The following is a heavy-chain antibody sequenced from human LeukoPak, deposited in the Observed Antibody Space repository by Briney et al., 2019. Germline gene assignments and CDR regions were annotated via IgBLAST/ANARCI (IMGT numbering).Heavy chain of an antibody. V-gene: IGHV1-2*06. J-gene: IGHJ4*02. CDR2: INPNSGGT. D-gene: IGHD4-17*01. CDR1: GYTFTGYY. Sequence: ASVKVSCKASGYTFTGYYMHWVRQAPGQGLEWMGRINPNSGGTNYAQKFQGRVTMTRDTSISTAYMELSSLRSEDTAVYYCASRANYGDYGLDYWGQGTLVTVSS. CDR3: ASRANYGDYGLDY.